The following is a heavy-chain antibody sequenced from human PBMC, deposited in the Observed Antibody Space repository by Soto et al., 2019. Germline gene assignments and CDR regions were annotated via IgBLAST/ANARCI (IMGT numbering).Heavy chain of an antibody. J-gene: IGHJ1*01. Sequence: QVQLVHSGAEVKKPGSSVKVSCKASGGTFSSYAISRVRQAHGQGLEWMGGIIPICGTANYAQECQGRVTMTADESTSTASLGLGSRRSEDTAVYYCARDSRNLSFWRGNIVVVTDRAPGYEYFQHWGQGPLVMVSS. V-gene: IGHV1-69*01. D-gene: IGHD2-21*02. CDR3: ARDSRNLSFWRGNIVVVTDRAPGYEYFQH. CDR2: IIPICGTA. CDR1: GGTFSSYA.